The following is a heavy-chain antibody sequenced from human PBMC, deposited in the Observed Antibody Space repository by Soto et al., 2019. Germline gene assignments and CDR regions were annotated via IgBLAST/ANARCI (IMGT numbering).Heavy chain of an antibody. CDR1: GFSFSSYA. D-gene: IGHD5-12*01. Sequence: EVQLLESGGGLKQPGESLRLSCAASGFSFSSYAMSWVRQAPGKGLEWVSGIRDSGGNTYYADSVKGRFTISRDNSKNTVYLQMNSLIAEDTAVYYCAKSGCFSGYDWRGYYYYGMDVRGQGTTGTVAS. CDR3: AKSGCFSGYDWRGYYYYGMDV. J-gene: IGHJ6*02. CDR2: IRDSGGNT. V-gene: IGHV3-23*01.